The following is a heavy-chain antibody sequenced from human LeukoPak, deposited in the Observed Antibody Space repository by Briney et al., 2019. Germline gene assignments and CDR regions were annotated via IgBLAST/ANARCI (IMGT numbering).Heavy chain of an antibody. J-gene: IGHJ6*02. D-gene: IGHD3-10*01. CDR2: ISAYNGNT. V-gene: IGHV1-18*01. CDR1: GYTFTSYG. Sequence: ASVKVFCKSSGYTFTSYGISWVRQAPGQGLEWMGWISAYNGNTNYAQKLQGRVTMTTDTSTSTAYMELRSLRSDDTAVYYCASFYYYGSGSRPYPSSYGMDVWGQGTTVTVSS. CDR3: ASFYYYGSGSRPYPSSYGMDV.